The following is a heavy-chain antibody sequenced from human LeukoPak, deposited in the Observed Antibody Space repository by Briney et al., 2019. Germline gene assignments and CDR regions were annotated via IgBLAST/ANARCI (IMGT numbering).Heavy chain of an antibody. D-gene: IGHD6-6*01. CDR3: AKMSSSSNWFDP. CDR1: GGSISSGGYS. V-gene: IGHV4-30-2*01. J-gene: IGHJ5*02. Sequence: SQTLSLTCAVSGGSISSGGYSWSWIRQPPGKGLEFVGCIYHSGSTYYDPSLKSRVTISVDRSKNQLSLKLSSVTAADTAVYFCAKMSSSSNWFDPWGQGTLVTVSS. CDR2: IYHSGST.